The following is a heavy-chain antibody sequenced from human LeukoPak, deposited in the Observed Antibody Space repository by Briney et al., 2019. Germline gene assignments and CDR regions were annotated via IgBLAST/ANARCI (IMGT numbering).Heavy chain of an antibody. Sequence: SVKVSCKASGGTFSSYTISWVRQAPGQGLEWMGRIIPILGIANYAQKFQGRVTITADKSTSTAYMELSSLRSEDTAVYYCARMLVVRGIGVGEGLDYWGQGTLVTVSS. CDR2: IIPILGIA. V-gene: IGHV1-69*02. J-gene: IGHJ4*02. CDR1: GGTFSSYT. D-gene: IGHD3-10*01. CDR3: ARMLVVRGIGVGEGLDY.